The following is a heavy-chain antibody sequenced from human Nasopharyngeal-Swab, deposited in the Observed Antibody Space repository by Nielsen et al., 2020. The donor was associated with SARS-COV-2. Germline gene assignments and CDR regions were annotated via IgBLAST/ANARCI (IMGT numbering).Heavy chain of an antibody. CDR3: ARDGPIGWFDP. CDR1: GGSISSSSYY. CDR2: IYYSGST. V-gene: IGHV4-31*03. Sequence: SETLSLTCTVSGGSISSSSYYWGWIRQPPGKGLEWIGYIYYSGSTYYNPSLKSRVTISVDTSKNQFSLKLSSVTAADTAVYYCARDGPIGWFDPWGQGTLVTVSS. J-gene: IGHJ5*02.